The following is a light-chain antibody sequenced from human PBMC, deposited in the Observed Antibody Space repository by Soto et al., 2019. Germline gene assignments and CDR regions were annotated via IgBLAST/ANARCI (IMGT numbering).Light chain of an antibody. CDR2: GAS. CDR1: QSVSDY. CDR3: QQYGSSLWT. J-gene: IGKJ1*01. V-gene: IGKV3-20*01. Sequence: VLTQSPASLSLSPGERATLSCRAGQSVSDYLAWYQQKPGQAPRLLIYGASTRATGFPDRFSGSGSGTDFTLTISRLDPEDFAMYYCQQYGSSLWTFGQGTKVDIK.